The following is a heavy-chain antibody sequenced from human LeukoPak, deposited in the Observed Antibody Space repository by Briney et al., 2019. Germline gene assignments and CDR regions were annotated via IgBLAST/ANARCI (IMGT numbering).Heavy chain of an antibody. D-gene: IGHD5-18*01. V-gene: IGHV1-69*06. J-gene: IGHJ4*02. Sequence: SVKVSCKASGGTFSSYAISWVRQAPGQGLEWMGGIIPIFGTANYAQKFQGRVTITADKSTSTAYMELSSLRSEDTAVYYCARVRPSPTAMVTGGSFDYWGQGTLVTVSS. CDR1: GGTFSSYA. CDR3: ARVRPSPTAMVTGGSFDY. CDR2: IIPIFGTA.